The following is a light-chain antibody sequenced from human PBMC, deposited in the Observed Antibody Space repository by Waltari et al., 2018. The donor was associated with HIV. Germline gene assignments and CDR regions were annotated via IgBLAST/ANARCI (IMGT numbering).Light chain of an antibody. J-gene: IGLJ3*02. CDR1: SSDVGGYNY. CDR3: SSYTTSSTVV. CDR2: EVI. V-gene: IGLV2-14*01. Sequence: QSALTQPASVSGSPGQSIAISCTGASSDVGGYNYVSWYQQHPGKAPKLLIYEVINRPAGVSNRFYGAKSGNTASLTISGLQAEDEADYYCSSYTTSSTVVFGGGTKLTVL.